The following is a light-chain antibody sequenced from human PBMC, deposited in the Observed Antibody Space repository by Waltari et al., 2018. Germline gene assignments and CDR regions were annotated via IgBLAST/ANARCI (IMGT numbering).Light chain of an antibody. Sequence: EIVLTQSPGTLSLFPGERATLSCRASQSVSRSLAWYQQKPGQAHRPLIYGASSRANGVPDRFSGSGSGTDFSLTISRLEPEDFAVYYCQHYVRLPVTFGQGTKVEIK. V-gene: IGKV3-20*01. CDR2: GAS. CDR3: QHYVRLPVT. J-gene: IGKJ1*01. CDR1: QSVSRS.